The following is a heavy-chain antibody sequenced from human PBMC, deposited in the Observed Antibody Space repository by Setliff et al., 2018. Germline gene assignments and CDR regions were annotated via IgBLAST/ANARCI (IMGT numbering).Heavy chain of an antibody. J-gene: IGHJ4*02. D-gene: IGHD5-12*01. Sequence: SETLSLTCSVSGYSISSGYYWGWIRQPPGKGLEWIGSIYHNGNSYYNPSLKSRVTISVDTSKNQFSLKLSSVTAADTAVYYCARLGYRGDLDYWGQGTLVTVSS. CDR2: IYHNGNS. CDR1: GYSISSGYY. V-gene: IGHV4-38-2*01. CDR3: ARLGYRGDLDY.